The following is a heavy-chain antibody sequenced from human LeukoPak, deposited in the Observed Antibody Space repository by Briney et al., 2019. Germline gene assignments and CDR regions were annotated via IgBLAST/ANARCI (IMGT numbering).Heavy chain of an antibody. D-gene: IGHD2-15*01. CDR1: GFTFSSYG. Sequence: PGRSLRLSCAASGFTFSSYGMPWVRQAPGKGLEWVAVISYDGSNKYYADSVKGRFTISRDNSKNTLYLQMNSLRAEDTAVYYCAKDLGYCSGGSCYYFDYWGQGTLVTVSS. J-gene: IGHJ4*02. CDR3: AKDLGYCSGGSCYYFDY. CDR2: ISYDGSNK. V-gene: IGHV3-30*18.